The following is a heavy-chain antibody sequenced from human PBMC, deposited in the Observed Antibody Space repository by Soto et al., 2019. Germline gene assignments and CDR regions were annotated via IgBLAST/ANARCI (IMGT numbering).Heavy chain of an antibody. CDR2: INHSGST. CDR1: GGSFSGYY. J-gene: IGHJ6*03. V-gene: IGHV4-34*01. D-gene: IGHD2-2*02. Sequence: SETLSLTCAVYGGSFSGYYWSWIRQPPWKGLEWIGEINHSGSTNYNPSLKSRVTISVDTSKNQFSLKLSSVTAADTAVYYCAREKPSRRYCSSTSCYTLPTNYYYYYMDVWGKGTTVTVSS. CDR3: AREKPSRRYCSSTSCYTLPTNYYYYYMDV.